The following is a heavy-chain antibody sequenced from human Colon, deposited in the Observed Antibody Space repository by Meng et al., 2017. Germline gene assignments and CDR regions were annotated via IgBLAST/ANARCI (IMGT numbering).Heavy chain of an antibody. D-gene: IGHD3-10*01. V-gene: IGHV1-8*02. CDR3: ATIRGFLYGYSDD. CDR1: GYTFTAYE. J-gene: IGHJ4*02. Sequence: QWRPVKAGAVVKTPGDSGKVYCKASGYTFTAYEISWVRQAPGQWPEWLGWVTPKSGSTVYAPKFQGRVTMTRNTSISTAYLELTNLRSEDTAMYYCATIRGFLYGYSDDWGQGTLVTVSS. CDR2: VTPKSGST.